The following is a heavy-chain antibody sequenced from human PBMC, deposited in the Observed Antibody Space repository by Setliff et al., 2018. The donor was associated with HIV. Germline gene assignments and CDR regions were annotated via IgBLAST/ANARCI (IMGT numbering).Heavy chain of an antibody. D-gene: IGHD3-3*01. J-gene: IGHJ4*01. CDR1: GGSISRGGRY. CDR2: VYYNGES. CDR3: ASALVGGASPFDY. V-gene: IGHV4-31*03. Sequence: SETLSLTCTVSGGSISRGGRYWGWVRQHPGRGLEWVGYVYYNGESFYNPSLRGRITILQDKSKNQFSPEVRSVTAADTAIYYCASALVGGASPFDYWGQGALVTVSS.